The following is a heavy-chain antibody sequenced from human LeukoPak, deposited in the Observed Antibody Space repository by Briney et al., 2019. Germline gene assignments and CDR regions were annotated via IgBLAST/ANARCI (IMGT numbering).Heavy chain of an antibody. V-gene: IGHV1-2*02. J-gene: IGHJ5*02. CDR2: INPNSGGT. D-gene: IGHD2-15*01. Sequence: ASVKVSCTTSGYSFTGYYIHWVRQAPGQGFEWLGWINPNSGGTNYAQMFQDSVSMTRDTSINTAYMELSSLRLDDTAVYYCARGVAPAGRRLDPWGQGTLITVSS. CDR1: GYSFTGYY. CDR3: ARGVAPAGRRLDP.